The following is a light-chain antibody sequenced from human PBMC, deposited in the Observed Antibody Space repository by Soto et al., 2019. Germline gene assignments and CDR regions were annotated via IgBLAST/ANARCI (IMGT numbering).Light chain of an antibody. CDR1: KSVGSY. CDR2: DAS. CDR3: QQRSNWPPTWT. V-gene: IGKV3-11*01. Sequence: EIVLTQSPATLSLSPGERATLSFRASKSVGSYLAWYQHKPGQPPRLLIYDASNRATGIPARFSGSGSGTDFTLTISSLEPEDFAVYYCQQRSNWPPTWTFGQGTKVEI. J-gene: IGKJ1*01.